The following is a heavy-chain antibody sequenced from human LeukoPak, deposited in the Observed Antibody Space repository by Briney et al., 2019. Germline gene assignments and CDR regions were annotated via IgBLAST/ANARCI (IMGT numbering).Heavy chain of an antibody. V-gene: IGHV3-23*01. CDR1: GFTFRSYA. J-gene: IGHJ4*02. Sequence: PGGSLRLSCAASGFTFRSYAMSWVRQAPGKGLEWVSAICGSDGSTYYVDSVKGRFTISRDNSKNTLYLQMNSLRADDTALYYCAKGRGGSCYSGIDYWGQGTLVTVSS. D-gene: IGHD2-15*01. CDR2: ICGSDGST. CDR3: AKGRGGSCYSGIDY.